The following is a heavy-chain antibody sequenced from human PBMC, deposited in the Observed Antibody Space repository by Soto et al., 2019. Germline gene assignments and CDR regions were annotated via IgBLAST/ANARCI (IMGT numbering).Heavy chain of an antibody. CDR3: AREFRRDGS. D-gene: IGHD5-12*01. J-gene: IGHJ5*02. Sequence: QVHLVQSGAEVKKPGASVKVSSEASGYTFTSSDINWVRQATGQGLEWMGYMNPNSGNTGYAQDFQGRFTMTWNTSLSTAYMDLTSLNSADTAVYYCAREFRRDGSWGQGPLVTVSS. V-gene: IGHV1-8*01. CDR2: MNPNSGNT. CDR1: GYTFTSSD.